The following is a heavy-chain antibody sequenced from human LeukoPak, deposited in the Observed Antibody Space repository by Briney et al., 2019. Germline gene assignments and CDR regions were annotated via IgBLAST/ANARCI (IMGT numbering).Heavy chain of an antibody. Sequence: PSETLSLTCTVSGGSISSYWSWIRQPPGKGLEWIGCVYYRGSTNYNPSLKSRLTISVDTSKNQFSLKLNSVTAADTAVYYCARPSRSISTAGAFDIWGQGTMVTVSS. CDR1: GGSISSY. D-gene: IGHD3-10*01. J-gene: IGHJ3*02. V-gene: IGHV4-59*01. CDR2: VYYRGST. CDR3: ARPSRSISTAGAFDI.